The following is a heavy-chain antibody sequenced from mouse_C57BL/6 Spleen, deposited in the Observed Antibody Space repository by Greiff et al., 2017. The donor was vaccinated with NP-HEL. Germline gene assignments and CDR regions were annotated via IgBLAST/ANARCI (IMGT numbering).Heavy chain of an antibody. CDR2: ISSGSSTI. CDR3: ARIDDYYAMDY. Sequence: EVQGVESGGGLVKPGGSLKLSCAASGLTFSDYGMHWVRQAPEKGLEWVAYISSGSSTIYYADTVKGRFTISRDNAKNTLFLQMTSLRSEDTAMYYCARIDDYYAMDYWGQGTSVTVSS. V-gene: IGHV5-17*01. D-gene: IGHD2-3*01. CDR1: GLTFSDYG. J-gene: IGHJ4*01.